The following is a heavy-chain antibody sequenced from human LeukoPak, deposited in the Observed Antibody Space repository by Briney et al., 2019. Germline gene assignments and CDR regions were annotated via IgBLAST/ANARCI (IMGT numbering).Heavy chain of an antibody. CDR3: ARVRDGYNDAYDI. J-gene: IGHJ3*02. D-gene: IGHD5-24*01. CDR2: INPNSGGT. Sequence: ASVKVSCKASGYTFTGYYIHWVRQAPGQGLEWMGRINPNSGGTKYAQKFQDRVTMTRDTSTGTVYMELSSLRSEDTAVYYCARVRDGYNDAYDIWGQGTMVTV. V-gene: IGHV1-2*02. CDR1: GYTFTGYY.